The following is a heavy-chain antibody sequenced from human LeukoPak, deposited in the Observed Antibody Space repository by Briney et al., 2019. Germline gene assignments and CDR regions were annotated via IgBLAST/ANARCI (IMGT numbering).Heavy chain of an antibody. Sequence: SETLSLTCTVSGVSISHSYWNWIRQPAGKGLEWIGRIYSTGTTNYNPSLTSRVTISVDASRKQVSLKLSSVTAADTAVYYCARGREDYVPGSLLSFDHWGQGSLVTVSS. V-gene: IGHV4-4*07. CDR3: ARGREDYVPGSLLSFDH. D-gene: IGHD3-10*02. CDR2: IYSTGTT. J-gene: IGHJ4*02. CDR1: GVSISHSY.